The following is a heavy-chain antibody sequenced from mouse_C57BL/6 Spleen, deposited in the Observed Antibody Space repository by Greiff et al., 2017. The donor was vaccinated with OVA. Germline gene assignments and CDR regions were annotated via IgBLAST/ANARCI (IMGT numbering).Heavy chain of an antibody. V-gene: IGHV1-75*01. CDR2: IFPGSGST. D-gene: IGHD1-1*01. Sequence: QVQLQQSGPELVKPGASVKISCKASGYTFTDYYINWVKQRPGQGLEWIGWIFPGSGSTYYNEKFKGKATLTIDKSSSTAYMLLSSLTSEDSAVYFCARAGYYGSSYPYYAMDYWGQGTSVTVSS. CDR3: ARAGYYGSSYPYYAMDY. CDR1: GYTFTDYY. J-gene: IGHJ4*01.